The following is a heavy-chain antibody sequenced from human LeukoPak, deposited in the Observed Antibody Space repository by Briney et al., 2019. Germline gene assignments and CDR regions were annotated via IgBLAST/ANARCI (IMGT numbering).Heavy chain of an antibody. CDR2: ISNDQSNK. D-gene: IGHD4-11*01. J-gene: IGHJ4*02. V-gene: IGHV3-30*03. Sequence: GGSLRLSCAASGFTFSNYGMHWVRQAPGKGLEWVAVISNDQSNKYYTDSVKGRFTISRDNSKDTLYLQMNSLRAEDTAVYYCARGPYTDYWGQGTLVTVSS. CDR3: ARGPYTDY. CDR1: GFTFSNYG.